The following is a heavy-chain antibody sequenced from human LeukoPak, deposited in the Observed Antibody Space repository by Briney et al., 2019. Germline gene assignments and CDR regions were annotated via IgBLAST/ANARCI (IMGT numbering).Heavy chain of an antibody. D-gene: IGHD1-26*01. CDR3: ARDRLFGGSYPGY. Sequence: PGGSLRLSCTASGFTFSSYGMHWVRQAPGKGPEWVAVISNDGSGNNYADSVKGRFTISRDNAKNSLYLQMNSLRAEDTAVYYCARDRLFGGSYPGYWGQGTLVTVSS. V-gene: IGHV3-33*08. CDR1: GFTFSSYG. J-gene: IGHJ4*02. CDR2: ISNDGSGN.